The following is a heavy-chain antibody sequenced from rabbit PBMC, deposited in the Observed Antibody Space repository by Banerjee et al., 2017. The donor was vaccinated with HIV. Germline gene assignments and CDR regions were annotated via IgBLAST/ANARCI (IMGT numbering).Heavy chain of an antibody. J-gene: IGHJ4*01. D-gene: IGHD1-1*01. CDR3: ARDLGGVIGWNFNL. CDR1: GFSFSSSYW. Sequence: QEQLEESGGDLVKPEGSLTLTCTASGFSFSSSYWICWVRQAPGKGLEWIACINTSSGNTVYASWAKGRFTISKTSSTTVTLQMTSLTAADTATYFCARDLGGVIGWNFNLRGPGTLVTVS. V-gene: IGHV1S45*01. CDR2: INTSSGNT.